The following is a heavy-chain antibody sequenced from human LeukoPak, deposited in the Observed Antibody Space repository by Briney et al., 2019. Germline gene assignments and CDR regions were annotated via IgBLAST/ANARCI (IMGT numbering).Heavy chain of an antibody. V-gene: IGHV1-2*02. CDR1: GYTFTGYY. CDR2: INPNSGGT. J-gene: IGHJ4*02. Sequence: ASVKVSCKASGYTFTGYYMHWVRQAPGQGLEWMGWINPNSGGTNYAQKFQGRVTMTRDTSTSTVYMELSSLRSEDTAVYYCAREGGDSYGYVLDYWGQGTLVTVSS. CDR3: AREGGDSYGYVLDY. D-gene: IGHD5-18*01.